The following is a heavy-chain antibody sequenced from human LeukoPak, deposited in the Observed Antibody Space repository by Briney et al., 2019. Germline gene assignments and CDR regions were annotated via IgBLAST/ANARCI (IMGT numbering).Heavy chain of an antibody. Sequence: GASVKVSCKASGGTFSSYGITWVRQAPGQGLEWMGEIIPIFGTTNYAQKFQGRITMSRDTSTSTVYMELSSLRSEDTAFYYCATDHSMANTAWWFDPWGQGTLVTVSS. CDR2: IIPIFGTT. J-gene: IGHJ5*02. CDR3: ATDHSMANTAWWFDP. CDR1: GGTFSSYG. V-gene: IGHV1-69*05. D-gene: IGHD5-24*01.